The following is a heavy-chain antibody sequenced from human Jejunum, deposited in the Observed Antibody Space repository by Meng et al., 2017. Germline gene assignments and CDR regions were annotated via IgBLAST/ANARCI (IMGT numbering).Heavy chain of an antibody. V-gene: IGHV4-34*01. J-gene: IGHJ4*02. CDR2: IYFTGTT. D-gene: IGHD2/OR15-2a*01. CDR1: GGSFSAYY. CDR3: ARGINFYDAAAYSFENYFDH. Sequence: QVQLQQWGAGLLKPSETLSLTGAVYGGSFSAYYWSWIRQPPGKGLEWIGEIYFTGTTNYNPSLKSRVTMSVDQSKNQVSLKLTSVSAADTAVYFCARGINFYDAAAYSFENYFDHWSQGALVTVSS.